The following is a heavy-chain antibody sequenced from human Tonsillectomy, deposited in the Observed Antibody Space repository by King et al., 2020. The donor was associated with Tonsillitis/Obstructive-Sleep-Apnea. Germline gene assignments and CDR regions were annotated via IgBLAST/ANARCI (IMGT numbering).Heavy chain of an antibody. Sequence: VQLVESGGGLVKPGGSLRLSCAASGFTFSSYSMNWVRQAPGKGLEWVSSIISSSSYIYYADSVKGRFTISRDNAKNSLYLQMNSLRAEDTAVYYCARDIEGGHYHGMDVWGQGTTVTVSS. CDR1: GFTFSSYS. D-gene: IGHD1-26*01. V-gene: IGHV3-21*01. CDR3: ARDIEGGHYHGMDV. J-gene: IGHJ6*02. CDR2: IISSSSYI.